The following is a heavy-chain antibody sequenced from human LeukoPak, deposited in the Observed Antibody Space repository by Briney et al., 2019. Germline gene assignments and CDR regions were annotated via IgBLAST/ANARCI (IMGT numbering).Heavy chain of an antibody. CDR3: ARDGDYYGSGSSHDY. CDR2: ISAYKGNT. D-gene: IGHD3-10*01. CDR1: VGSFSSYA. V-gene: IGHV1-18*01. J-gene: IGHJ4*02. Sequence: ASVTVSRKASVGSFSSYAISWVRQAPGQGLEWMGWISAYKGNTNYAQNHQGRVNMPTDTSTSTAYMELRSVRSDHTAVYYCARDGDYYGSGSSHDYWGEGTLLTVPS.